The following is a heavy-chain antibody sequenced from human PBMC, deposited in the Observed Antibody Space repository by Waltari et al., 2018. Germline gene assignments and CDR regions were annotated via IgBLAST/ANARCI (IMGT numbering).Heavy chain of an antibody. Sequence: EVQLVESGGGLVKPGGSLRLSCGASGFSFRSYSMNWVRQAPGKGLEWVSSISSSTTYIHYADSVKGRFTISRDNAKNSLYLQMNSLRVEDTAVYYCVSGDWGFYFDYWGQGTVVTVSS. J-gene: IGHJ4*02. CDR2: ISSSTTYI. CDR1: GFSFRSYS. V-gene: IGHV3-21*01. CDR3: VSGDWGFYFDY. D-gene: IGHD7-27*01.